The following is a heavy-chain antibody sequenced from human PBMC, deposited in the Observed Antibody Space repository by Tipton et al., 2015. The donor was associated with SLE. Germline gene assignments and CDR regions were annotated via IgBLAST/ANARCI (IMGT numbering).Heavy chain of an antibody. V-gene: IGHV4-4*09. D-gene: IGHD6-13*01. CDR2: IHTAGNT. J-gene: IGHJ3*02. CDR3: ARHGNSWYGDTFEI. Sequence: TLSLTCIVSGGSIRDYYWSWIRQPPGKGLEWIGYIHTAGNTNYKPSLKSRVAISVDTSKNQFSLRLSSVSAADTAVYYCARHGNSWYGDTFEIWGQGTMVIVSS. CDR1: GGSIRDYY.